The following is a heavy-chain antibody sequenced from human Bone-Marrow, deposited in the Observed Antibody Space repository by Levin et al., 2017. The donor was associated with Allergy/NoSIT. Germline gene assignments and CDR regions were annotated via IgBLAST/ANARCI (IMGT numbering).Heavy chain of an antibody. D-gene: IGHD6-19*01. CDR2: IKQDGSEK. CDR1: GFTLSSYW. CDR3: ARAIAVAASY. Sequence: LTCAASGFTLSSYWMSWVRQAPGKGLEWVANIKQDGSEKYYVDSVKGRFTISRDNAKNSLYLQMNSLRAEDTAVYYCARAIAVAASYWGQGTLVTVSS. V-gene: IGHV3-7*04. J-gene: IGHJ4*02.